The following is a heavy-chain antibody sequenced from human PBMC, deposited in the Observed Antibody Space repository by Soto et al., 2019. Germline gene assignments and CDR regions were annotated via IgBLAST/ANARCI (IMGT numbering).Heavy chain of an antibody. CDR1: GGTFSSYA. J-gene: IGHJ5*02. V-gene: IGHV1-69*13. CDR3: AKSDKALSYGFEP. CDR2: IIPIFGTA. Sequence: SVKVSCKASGGTFSSYAISCVRQAPGQGLEWMGGIIPIFGTANYAQKFQGRVTITADESTSTAYMELNSLRAEDTAVYYCAKSDKALSYGFEPWGQGTVVTVSS. D-gene: IGHD2-8*01.